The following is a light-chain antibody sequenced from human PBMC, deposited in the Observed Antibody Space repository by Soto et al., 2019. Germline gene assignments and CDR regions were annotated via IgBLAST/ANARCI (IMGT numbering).Light chain of an antibody. Sequence: VVLTQSSGTLSWSPGERATLSFRASQSVSSSYLAWYQQKTGQAPRLLIYGASRSATGIPDRFSGSGSGTDFTLTISRLEPEDVAVYYCQQYDSSPITFGQGTRLDI. V-gene: IGKV3-20*01. CDR2: GAS. CDR3: QQYDSSPIT. J-gene: IGKJ5*01. CDR1: QSVSSSY.